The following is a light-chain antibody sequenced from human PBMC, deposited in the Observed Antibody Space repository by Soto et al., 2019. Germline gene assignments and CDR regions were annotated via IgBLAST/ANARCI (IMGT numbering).Light chain of an antibody. CDR3: MQGTHWPRT. Sequence: DVVVTQSPLSLPVTLGQPASISCRSSQILVYTNGNTYLAWFHQSPVQSPSRLIYKVSIRDSGVPDRFSGSGSGNEFPLTISRVEAEDVGVYYCMQGTHWPRTFGQGTKVEIK. CDR2: KVS. J-gene: IGKJ1*01. CDR1: QILVYTNGNTY. V-gene: IGKV2-30*01.